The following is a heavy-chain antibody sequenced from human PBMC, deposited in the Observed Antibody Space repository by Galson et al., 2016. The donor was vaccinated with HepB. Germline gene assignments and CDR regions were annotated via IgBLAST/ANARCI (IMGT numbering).Heavy chain of an antibody. D-gene: IGHD5-24*01. CDR3: ARRGRWLRFLPTDAFDI. Sequence: QSGAEVKKPGESLKISCKTSGYTFDSYWIGWVRQMPGKGLEWMGIIYPGDSDTRYSPSLQGLVTMSVDKSISTAYLQWSSLKASDTAMYYCARRGRWLRFLPTDAFDIWGQGTMVTVSS. V-gene: IGHV5-51*01. CDR1: GYTFDSYW. J-gene: IGHJ3*02. CDR2: IYPGDSDT.